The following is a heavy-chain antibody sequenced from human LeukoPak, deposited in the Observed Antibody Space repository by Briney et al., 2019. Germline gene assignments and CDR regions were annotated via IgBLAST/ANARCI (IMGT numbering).Heavy chain of an antibody. CDR3: ARVGSGVNLYYFDY. D-gene: IGHD4-23*01. J-gene: IGHJ4*02. V-gene: IGHV4-38-2*02. CDR1: GYSISSGYY. Sequence: SETLSLTCTVSGYSISSGYYWGWIRQPPGKGLEWIGNFYPSGSTYYNPSLKSRVTIAEDTSKNQFSLRLSSVTAADTAVYYCARVGSGVNLYYFDYWGQGTLVTVSS. CDR2: FYPSGST.